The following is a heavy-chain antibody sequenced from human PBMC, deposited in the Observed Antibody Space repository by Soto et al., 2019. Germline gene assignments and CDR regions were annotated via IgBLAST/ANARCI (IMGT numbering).Heavy chain of an antibody. V-gene: IGHV1-69*01. J-gene: IGHJ2*01. CDR3: ARGPLAIFGVVTSDWYFDL. Sequence: QVQLVQSGAEVKKPGSSVKVSCKASGGTFSSYAISWVRQAPGQGLEWMGGIIPIFGTANYAQKFQGRVTITADESTSTAYMELSSLRSEDTAVYYCARGPLAIFGVVTSDWYFDLWGRGTPVTVSS. CDR1: GGTFSSYA. D-gene: IGHD3-3*01. CDR2: IIPIFGTA.